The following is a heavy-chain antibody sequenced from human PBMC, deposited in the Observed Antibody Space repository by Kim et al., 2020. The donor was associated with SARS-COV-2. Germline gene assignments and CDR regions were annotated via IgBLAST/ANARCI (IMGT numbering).Heavy chain of an antibody. CDR2: ISYDGSDK. V-gene: IGHV3-30*18. Sequence: GGSLRLSCTASGFRFNGFGMHWVRQAPGKGLEWVAVISYDGSDKYYRGSVQGRFTISRDNSKNTVYLEMNSLGNEDTAMYFCAKAEVGYRSLGEDAFEMWGQGTMVTVAS. D-gene: IGHD3-16*01. CDR3: AKAEVGYRSLGEDAFEM. J-gene: IGHJ3*02. CDR1: GFRFNGFG.